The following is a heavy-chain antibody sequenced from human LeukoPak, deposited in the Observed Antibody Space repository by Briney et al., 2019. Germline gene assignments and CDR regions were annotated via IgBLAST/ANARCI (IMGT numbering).Heavy chain of an antibody. Sequence: PGGSLRLSCAASGFTFDDYAMHWVRQAPGKGLEWVSGISWNSGSIGYADSVKGRFTISRDNAKNSLYLQMNSLRAEDTALYYCAKDMFDSRAFDIWGQGTMVTVSS. J-gene: IGHJ3*02. CDR3: AKDMFDSRAFDI. V-gene: IGHV3-9*01. CDR1: GFTFDDYA. D-gene: IGHD3-22*01. CDR2: ISWNSGSI.